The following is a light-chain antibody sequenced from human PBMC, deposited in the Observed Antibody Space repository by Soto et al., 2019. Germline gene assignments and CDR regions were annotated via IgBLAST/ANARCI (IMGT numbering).Light chain of an antibody. J-gene: IGLJ2*01. V-gene: IGLV3-21*04. CDR2: YDN. Sequence: SYELTQPPSVSVAPGKTARITCGENNMRSKSVHWYQQKPGQAPVLAVYYDNDRPSGIPERFSGSNSGNTATLTISRVEAGDEADYYCQVWHSSTDHVVFGGGTKVTVL. CDR1: NMRSKS. CDR3: QVWHSSTDHVV.